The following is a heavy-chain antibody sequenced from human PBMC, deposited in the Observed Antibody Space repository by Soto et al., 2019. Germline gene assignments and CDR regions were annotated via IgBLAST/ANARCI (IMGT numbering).Heavy chain of an antibody. D-gene: IGHD5-18*01. V-gene: IGHV5-51*01. Sequence: GESLKISCRASGYSFTAYWIAWVRQMPGKGLEWMGITYPGDSDTRYSPSFQGQVTISADKSISTAYLQWSSLKASDTAMYYCARLLNTATVTDPDYWGQGTLVTVSS. CDR3: ARLLNTATVTDPDY. CDR1: GYSFTAYW. J-gene: IGHJ4*02. CDR2: TYPGDSDT.